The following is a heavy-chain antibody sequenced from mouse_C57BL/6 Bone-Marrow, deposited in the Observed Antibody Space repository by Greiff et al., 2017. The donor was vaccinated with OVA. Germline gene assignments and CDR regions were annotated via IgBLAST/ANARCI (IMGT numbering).Heavy chain of an antibody. V-gene: IGHV5-2*01. J-gene: IGHJ4*01. D-gene: IGHD1-1*01. CDR1: EYEFPSHD. CDR2: INSDGGST. CDR3: ARLPTVVADYYAMDY. Sequence: EVQLVESGGGLVQPGESLKLSCESNEYEFPSHDMSWVRKTPEKRLELVAAINSDGGSTYYPDTMERRFIISRDNTKKTLYLQMSSLRSEDTALYYCARLPTVVADYYAMDYWGQGTSVTVSS.